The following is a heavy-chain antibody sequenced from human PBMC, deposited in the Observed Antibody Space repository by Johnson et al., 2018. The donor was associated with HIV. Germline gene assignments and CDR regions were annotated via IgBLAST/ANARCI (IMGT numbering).Heavy chain of an antibody. D-gene: IGHD2-21*02. Sequence: EVQLVESGGGLVQPGGSLRLSCEASGLTITNDYMSWVRQAPGKGLEWVSVFYGGGDIYYADSVKGRFFISRDISKNTLYLQLNNLRAEDTAMYYCARGGGAYCGGDWLRTFEIWGQGTMVTVSS. CDR1: GLTITNDY. CDR3: ARGGGAYCGGDWLRTFEI. J-gene: IGHJ3*02. V-gene: IGHV3-66*01. CDR2: FYGGGDI.